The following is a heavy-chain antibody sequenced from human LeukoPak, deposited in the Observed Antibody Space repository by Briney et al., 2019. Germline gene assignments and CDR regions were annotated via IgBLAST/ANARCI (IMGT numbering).Heavy chain of an antibody. CDR1: GVSISSMSYY. V-gene: IGHV4-39*01. CDR3: ASRYYSYYYMDV. Sequence: SETLSLTCNVSGVSISSMSYYWGWIPQPPGKGLEPIESNYYRLHTDYSPSLKSRVTISVDTSKNQFSLKLTSVTAADTAVYYCASRYYSYYYMDVWGKGTTVSVSS. CDR2: NYYRLHT. J-gene: IGHJ6*03.